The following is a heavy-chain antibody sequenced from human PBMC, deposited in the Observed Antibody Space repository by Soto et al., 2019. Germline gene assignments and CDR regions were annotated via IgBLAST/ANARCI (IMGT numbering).Heavy chain of an antibody. Sequence: PGGSLRLSCAASGFTFNNYAMNWVRQAPGMGLEWVATISNTGGGTYYADSVKGRFTISRDNSKNTLYLQMSSLRVEDTAVYYCAKHRLAGNFDYWGQGTQVTVSS. CDR3: AKHRLAGNFDY. V-gene: IGHV3-23*01. J-gene: IGHJ4*02. CDR1: GFTFNNYA. CDR2: ISNTGGGT.